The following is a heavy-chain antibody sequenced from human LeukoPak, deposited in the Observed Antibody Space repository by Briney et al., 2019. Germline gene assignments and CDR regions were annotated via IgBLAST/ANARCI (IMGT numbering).Heavy chain of an antibody. V-gene: IGHV3-30*04. Sequence: GRSLRLSCEVSGFTFSSNAMHWVRQAPGKGLEWVAVISYDGSNKNFADSVKGRFTVSRDNSKHTLYLHMNSLRSDDTATYYCATGGKFDFWSGYHIDNWGQGTLVTVSS. CDR1: GFTFSSNA. D-gene: IGHD3-3*01. CDR2: ISYDGSNK. J-gene: IGHJ4*02. CDR3: ATGGKFDFWSGYHIDN.